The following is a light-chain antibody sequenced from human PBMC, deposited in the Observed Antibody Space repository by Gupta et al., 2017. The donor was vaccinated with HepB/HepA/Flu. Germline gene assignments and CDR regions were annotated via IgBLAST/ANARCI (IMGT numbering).Light chain of an antibody. CDR2: GNN. CDR3: QSYDSSLSGVI. CDR1: SSNIGADYD. V-gene: IGLV1-40*01. J-gene: IGLJ2*01. Sequence: QSVLKQPHSVSGAPGQRVTISCTGSSSNIGADYDVNWYQHLPGTAPKRLIYGNNKRPSGVPDRFSGSKSGTSASLAITGLQAEDEADYHCQSYDSSLSGVIFGGGTKLTVL.